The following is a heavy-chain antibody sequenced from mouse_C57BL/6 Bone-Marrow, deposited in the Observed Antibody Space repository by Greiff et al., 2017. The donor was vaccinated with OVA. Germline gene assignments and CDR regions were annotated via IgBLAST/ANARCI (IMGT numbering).Heavy chain of an antibody. CDR2: IYPRSGNT. J-gene: IGHJ2*01. D-gene: IGHD2-3*01. CDR1: GYTFTSYG. Sequence: QAQLKQSGAELARPGASVKLSCKASGYTFTSYGISWVKQRPGQGLAWIGEIYPRSGNTYYNEKFKGKATLTADKSSSTAYMELRSLTSEDSAVYFCAIYDGYYDYWGQGTTLTVSS. V-gene: IGHV1-81*01. CDR3: AIYDGYYDY.